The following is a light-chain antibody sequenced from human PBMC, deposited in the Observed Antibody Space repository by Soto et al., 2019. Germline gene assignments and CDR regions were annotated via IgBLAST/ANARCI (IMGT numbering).Light chain of an antibody. CDR3: SSYVSGATYV. Sequence: QSVLAQPASVSGSPEQSVTISCTGTSSDVGTYNLVSWYQQHPGKAPKLIIYEVAERPSGVSNRFSGSKFGNTASLTISGLLPEDEADYFCSSYVSGATYVFGTGTKVTVL. J-gene: IGLJ1*01. V-gene: IGLV2-14*02. CDR1: SSDVGTYNL. CDR2: EVA.